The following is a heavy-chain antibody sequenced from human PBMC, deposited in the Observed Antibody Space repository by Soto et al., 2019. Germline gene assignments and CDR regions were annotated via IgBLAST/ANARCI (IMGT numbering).Heavy chain of an antibody. Sequence: GGSLRLSCISSGFTFRTYTMNWVRQAPGKGLEWVSGIRGFSPYTFYAESVKGRFTISRDNAKSSLYLQMNSLRAEDTAVYYCARDRGYDAHDYYYNAMDVWGQGTTVTVSS. CDR3: ARDRGYDAHDYYYNAMDV. V-gene: IGHV3-21*01. CDR2: IRGFSPYT. D-gene: IGHD3-10*01. J-gene: IGHJ6*02. CDR1: GFTFRTYT.